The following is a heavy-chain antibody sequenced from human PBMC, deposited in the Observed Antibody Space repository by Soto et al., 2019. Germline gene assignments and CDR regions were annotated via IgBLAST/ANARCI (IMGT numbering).Heavy chain of an antibody. J-gene: IGHJ4*02. CDR1: GLTVSSNY. CDR2: IYRDGST. V-gene: IGHV3-53*01. CDR3: GNGGGAYGGCDCYRAFDY. D-gene: IGHD2-21*02. Sequence: EVQLVESGGGLIQPGGSLRLSCAASGLTVSSNYMSWVRQAPGKGLEWVSVIYRDGSTYYADSVKGRFTIYRDHSKNTLDLQRHSLSAEDAAVYYCGNGGGAYGGCDCYRAFDYWGQGTLVTVSS.